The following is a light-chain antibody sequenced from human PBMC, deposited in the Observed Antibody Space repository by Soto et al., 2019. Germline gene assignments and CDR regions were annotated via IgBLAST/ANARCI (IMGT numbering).Light chain of an antibody. J-gene: IGKJ4*01. CDR3: QHYGSLVLI. V-gene: IGKV3-20*01. CDR2: GAS. Sequence: EIVLTQSPGTLSLSPGERATLSCRASQSVSSTYLAWYQQKPGQAPRLLIYGASSRATGIPDRFSGSGSGTDFTLTISRLEPEVFAVYSCQHYGSLVLIFGGGTKVEIK. CDR1: QSVSSTY.